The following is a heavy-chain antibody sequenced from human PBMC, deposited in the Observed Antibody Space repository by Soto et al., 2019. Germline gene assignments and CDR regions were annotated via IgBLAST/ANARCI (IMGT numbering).Heavy chain of an antibody. V-gene: IGHV1-24*01. J-gene: IGHJ4*02. CDR2: FDPEDGET. D-gene: IGHD4-17*01. CDR1: GYSLTVLS. Sequence: ASVKVSCKVSGYSLTVLSMHWVRQAPGKGLEWMGGFDPEDGETIYAQKFQGRVTMTEDTSTDTAYMELSSLRSEDTAVYYCATDFHTTVTTLDYWGQGTLVTVSS. CDR3: ATDFHTTVTTLDY.